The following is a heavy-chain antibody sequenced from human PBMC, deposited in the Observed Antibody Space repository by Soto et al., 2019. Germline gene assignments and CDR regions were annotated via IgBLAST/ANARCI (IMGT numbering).Heavy chain of an antibody. J-gene: IGHJ3*02. D-gene: IGHD6-19*01. CDR1: GGSISSYY. V-gene: IGHV4-59*08. CDR3: ARHARMAVVPGAFDI. Sequence: SETLSLTCTVSGGSISSYYWSWIRQPPGKGLEWIGYIYYSGSTNYNPSLKSRVTISVDTSKNQFSLKLSSVTAADTAVYYCARHARMAVVPGAFDIWGQGTMVTVSS. CDR2: IYYSGST.